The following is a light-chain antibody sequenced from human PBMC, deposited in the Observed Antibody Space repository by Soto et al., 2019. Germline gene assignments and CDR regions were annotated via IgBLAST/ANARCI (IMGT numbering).Light chain of an antibody. V-gene: IGLV1-40*01. CDR1: RSNIGAGYD. CDR3: QSYDSSLSALYV. CDR2: GNS. J-gene: IGLJ1*01. Sequence: QSVLTQPPSVSGAPGQRITISCTGSRSNIGAGYDVQWYQQLPGTAPKLLIYGNSHRPSGVPDRFSGSKSGTSASLAITGLQTEYEADYYCQSYDSSLSALYVLGTGTKLTVL.